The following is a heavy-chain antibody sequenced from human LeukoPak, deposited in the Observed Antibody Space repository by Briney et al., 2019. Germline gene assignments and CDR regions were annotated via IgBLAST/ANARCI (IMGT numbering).Heavy chain of an antibody. V-gene: IGHV1-3*04. CDR3: ARDPRGSGWFEYFQH. CDR1: GYTFSRYA. CDR2: INTGDGST. Sequence: ASVKVSCKASGYTFSRYAMHWVRQAPGQRPEWMGWINTGDGSTKYSQKFQGRVTITRDTSASTAYMELSSLRSEDTAVYYCARDPRGSGWFEYFQHWGQGTLVTVSS. D-gene: IGHD6-19*01. J-gene: IGHJ1*01.